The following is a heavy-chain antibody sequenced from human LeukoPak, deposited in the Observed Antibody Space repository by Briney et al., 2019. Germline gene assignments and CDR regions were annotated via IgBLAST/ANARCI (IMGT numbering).Heavy chain of an antibody. CDR3: ARDLGSGSSY. J-gene: IGHJ4*02. D-gene: IGHD3-10*01. CDR2: IFSGGST. V-gene: IGHV3-53*05. Sequence: GGSLRLSCVASGFTVSSNYMSWVRQAPGKGLEWVSAIFSGGSTFYADSVTGRFTISRDNSKNTVYLEMNSLRAEDTAVYYCARDLGSGSSYWGQGTLVTVSS. CDR1: GFTVSSNY.